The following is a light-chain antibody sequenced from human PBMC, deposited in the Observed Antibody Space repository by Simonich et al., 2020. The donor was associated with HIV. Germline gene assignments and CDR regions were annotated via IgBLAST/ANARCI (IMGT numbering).Light chain of an antibody. J-gene: IGKJ2*01. CDR2: AAS. V-gene: IGKV1-16*01. CDR1: QSITNY. CDR3: QQYNSYRT. Sequence: DIQMTQSPSSLSASVGDRVTITCRASQSITNYLNWFQQKPGKAPRLLIYAASSLQSGVPSRFSGSGSGTEFTLTISSLQPDDFATYYCQQYNSYRTFGQGTKLEIK.